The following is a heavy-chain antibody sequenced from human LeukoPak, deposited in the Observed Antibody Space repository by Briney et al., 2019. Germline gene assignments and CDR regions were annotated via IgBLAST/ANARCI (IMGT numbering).Heavy chain of an antibody. CDR2: IKHAGSEK. CDR1: GFTFSNAW. Sequence: PGGSLRLSCAASGFTFSNAWMSWVRQAPGKGLEWVANIKHAGSEKYYVDSVKGRFTISRDNAKNSLYLQMNSLRAEDTAVYYCARWSRDYYDSSGYYSDYWGQGTLVTVSS. CDR3: ARWSRDYYDSSGYYSDY. J-gene: IGHJ4*02. V-gene: IGHV3-7*01. D-gene: IGHD3-22*01.